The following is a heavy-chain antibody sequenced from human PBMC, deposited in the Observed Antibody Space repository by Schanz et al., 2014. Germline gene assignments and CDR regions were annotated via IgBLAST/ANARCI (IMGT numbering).Heavy chain of an antibody. CDR2: SGSGGST. D-gene: IGHD3-10*01. CDR1: GFTVSSNH. J-gene: IGHJ4*02. Sequence: EGQLAESGGGLVQPGGSLRLSCAVSGFTVSSNHMSWVRQAPGKGLEWVSALSGSGGSTYYADSVKGRFTISRDNSKNILYLQMNSLRAGDTAVYYCARVPYGSGSYWDYWGQGTLVTVSS. V-gene: IGHV3-23*04. CDR3: ARVPYGSGSYWDY.